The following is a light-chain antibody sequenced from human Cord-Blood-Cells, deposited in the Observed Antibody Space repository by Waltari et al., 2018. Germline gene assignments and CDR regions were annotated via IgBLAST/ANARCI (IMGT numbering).Light chain of an antibody. J-gene: IGKJ3*01. CDR1: QSVISY. CDR3: QQRSNWPIT. CDR2: DAA. Sequence: EIVLTQSPAPLSLSPGERAPLSCRASQSVISYLAWYQQKPGQAPRLLIYDAANRSTGIPARFSGSGSGTDFTLTISSLEPEDFAVYYCQQRSNWPITFGPGTKVDIK. V-gene: IGKV3-11*01.